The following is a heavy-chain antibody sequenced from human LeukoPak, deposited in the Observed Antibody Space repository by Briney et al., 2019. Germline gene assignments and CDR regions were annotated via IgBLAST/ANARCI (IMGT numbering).Heavy chain of an antibody. J-gene: IGHJ3*02. CDR1: GFTLSSYE. V-gene: IGHV3-48*03. CDR3: ARVTEGITMVRGVIGAFDI. Sequence: PGGSLRLSCAASGFTLSSYEMNWVRQAPGKGLEWVSYISSSGSTIYCADSVKGRFTISRDNAKNSLYLQMNSLRAEDTAVYYCARVTEGITMVRGVIGAFDIWGQGTMVTVSS. CDR2: ISSSGSTI. D-gene: IGHD3-10*01.